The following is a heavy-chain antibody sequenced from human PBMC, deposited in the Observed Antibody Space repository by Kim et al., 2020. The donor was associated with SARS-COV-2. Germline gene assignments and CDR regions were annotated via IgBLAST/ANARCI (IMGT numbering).Heavy chain of an antibody. J-gene: IGHJ6*02. D-gene: IGHD4-4*01. CDR3: AREKTVTTYYYYYGMDV. Sequence: SVKVSCKASGGTFSSYAISWVRQAPGQGLEWMGRIIPILGIANYAQKFQGRVTITADKSTSTAYMELSSLRSEDTAVYYCAREKTVTTYYYYYGMDVWGQGTTVTVSS. V-gene: IGHV1-69*04. CDR2: IIPILGIA. CDR1: GGTFSSYA.